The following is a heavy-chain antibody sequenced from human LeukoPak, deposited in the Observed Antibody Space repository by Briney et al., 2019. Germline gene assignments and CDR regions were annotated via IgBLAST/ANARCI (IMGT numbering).Heavy chain of an antibody. V-gene: IGHV3-74*01. Sequence: PGGSLRLSCAASGFTFSTYWMPWVRQAPGKGPVWVSRINSDGRITTYADSVKGRFTISRDNAKNILYLQINSLTAEDTAVYYCAREEAPVEGDDAFDFWGQGTTVTVSS. CDR3: AREEAPVEGDDAFDF. D-gene: IGHD3-16*01. J-gene: IGHJ3*01. CDR2: INSDGRIT. CDR1: GFTFSTYW.